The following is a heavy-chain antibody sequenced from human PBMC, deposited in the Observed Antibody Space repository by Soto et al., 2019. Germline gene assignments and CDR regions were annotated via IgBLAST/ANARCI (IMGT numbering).Heavy chain of an antibody. J-gene: IGHJ5*02. CDR3: ARDRLITYGAKIAPDH. Sequence: GGSLRLSCKASGFTFSDFGMHWVRQAPGKGLEWVSAIWYDGSYQYYADPVRGRFTTSRDNSNNTLFLQMNSLRVEDTAVYYCARDRLITYGAKIAPDHWGQGALLTVSS. CDR1: GFTFSDFG. D-gene: IGHD3-16*01. V-gene: IGHV3-33*01. CDR2: IWYDGSYQ.